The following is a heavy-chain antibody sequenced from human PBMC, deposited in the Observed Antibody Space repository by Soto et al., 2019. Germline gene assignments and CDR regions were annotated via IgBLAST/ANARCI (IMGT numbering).Heavy chain of an antibody. CDR1: GGTLRNYA. V-gene: IGHV1-69*06. CDR3: ATDSGSYYAVAY. D-gene: IGHD1-26*01. J-gene: IGHJ4*02. CDR2: IIPIYSTS. Sequence: QVQLVQSGAEVKKPGSSVKVSCKASGGTLRNYAISWVRQAPGQGLEWMGGIIPIYSTSNYAQKFQGRLTITADKSTSTAYMELSSLRSEDTAVYYCATDSGSYYAVAYWGQGTLVTVSS.